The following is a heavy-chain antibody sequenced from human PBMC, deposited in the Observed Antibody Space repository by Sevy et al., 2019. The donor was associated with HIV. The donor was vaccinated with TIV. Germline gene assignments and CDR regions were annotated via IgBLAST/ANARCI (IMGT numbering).Heavy chain of an antibody. CDR2: VYSGGTT. CDR1: GFTVNSDY. J-gene: IGHJ5*02. CDR3: ARHISFGELGSWFDP. V-gene: IGHV3-53*01. Sequence: GGSLKLSCAASGFTVNSDYMSWVRHAPGKGLEWVSVVYSGGTTYYADSVKGRFTISRDNSKNILYLQMNSLRAEDTAVYYCARHISFGELGSWFDPWGQGTLVTVFS. D-gene: IGHD3-10*01.